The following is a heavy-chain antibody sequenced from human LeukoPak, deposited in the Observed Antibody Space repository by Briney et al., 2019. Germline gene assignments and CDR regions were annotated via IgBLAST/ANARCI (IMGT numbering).Heavy chain of an antibody. CDR3: SRLGCSSTNCYGRSAFDI. CDR2: VYYSGST. D-gene: IGHD2-2*01. V-gene: IGHV4-39*01. CDR1: GGSINSSTYY. Sequence: PSETLSLTCSVSGGSINSSTYYWTWIRQPPGKGLKWLGSVYYSGSTYYNPSLKSRVTMSVDTSTKQVSLQMPSVTAADTAVYYCSRLGCSSTNCYGRSAFDIWGQGTMVTVSS. J-gene: IGHJ3*02.